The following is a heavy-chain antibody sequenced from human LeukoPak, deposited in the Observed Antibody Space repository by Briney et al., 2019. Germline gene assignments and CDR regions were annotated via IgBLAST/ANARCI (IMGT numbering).Heavy chain of an antibody. CDR1: GGSISSYY. CDR2: IYYRGST. CDR3: ARDRSPHRYCSSTSCTSPGTFDI. Sequence: SETLSLTCTVSGGSISSYYWSWIRQPPGKGLEWIGYIYYRGSTNYNPSLKSRVTISVDTSKYQFSLKLISVTAADTAVYYCARDRSPHRYCSSTSCTSPGTFDIWGQGTMVTVSS. J-gene: IGHJ3*02. D-gene: IGHD2-2*01. V-gene: IGHV4-59*01.